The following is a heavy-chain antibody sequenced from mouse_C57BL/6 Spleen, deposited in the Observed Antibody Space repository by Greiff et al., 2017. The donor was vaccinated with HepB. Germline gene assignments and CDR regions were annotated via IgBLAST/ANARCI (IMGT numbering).Heavy chain of an antibody. V-gene: IGHV1-54*01. D-gene: IGHD2-2*01. CDR3: ARLGDDTSYWYFEG. CDR2: INPGRGGT. CDR1: GYAFTNYL. Sequence: QVQLQQSGAELVRPGTSVKVSCKASGYAFTNYLIEWVKQRPGQGLEWIGVINPGRGGTNYNEKFKGKATLTADKSSSTAYMQLSSLTSEDSAVYLCARLGDDTSYWYFEGWGTGTTVTVSS. J-gene: IGHJ1*03.